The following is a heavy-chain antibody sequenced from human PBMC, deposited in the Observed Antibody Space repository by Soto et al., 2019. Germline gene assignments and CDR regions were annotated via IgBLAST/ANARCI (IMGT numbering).Heavy chain of an antibody. Sequence: GESLKISCKGSGYSFTSYWISWVRQMPGKGLEWMGRIDPSDSYTNYSPSFQGHVTISADKSISTAYLQWSSLKASDTAMYYCARHPRPQYSSGCSWSSYYYYGMDGWGQGTTVTVSS. CDR1: GYSFTSYW. V-gene: IGHV5-10-1*01. D-gene: IGHD6-19*01. CDR2: IDPSDSYT. CDR3: ARHPRPQYSSGCSWSSYYYYGMDG. J-gene: IGHJ6*02.